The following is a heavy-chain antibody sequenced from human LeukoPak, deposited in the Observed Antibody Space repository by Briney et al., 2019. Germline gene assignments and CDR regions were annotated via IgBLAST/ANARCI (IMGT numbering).Heavy chain of an antibody. CDR2: ISAHNGNT. CDR3: ARAQTTLLLDY. D-gene: IGHD4-11*01. Sequence: ASVKVSCKASGYTFTSYGIIWVRQAPGQGLQWMGWISAHNGNTNYAQKLQGRVTMTTDTSTSTVYMDLRSLRSDDTAVYYCARAQTTLLLDYWGQGTLVTVSP. J-gene: IGHJ4*02. CDR1: GYTFTSYG. V-gene: IGHV1-18*01.